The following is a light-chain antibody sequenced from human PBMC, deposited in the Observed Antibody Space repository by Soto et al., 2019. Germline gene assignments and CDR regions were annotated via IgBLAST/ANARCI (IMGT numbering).Light chain of an antibody. V-gene: IGLV1-44*01. CDR2: SNN. J-gene: IGLJ1*01. Sequence: SVLTQPPSASGTPGQTVTISCSGSSSNIGSNTVNWYQQLPGTAPKLLIYSNNQRPSGVPDRFSGSKSGTSASLAISGLQSEDEGDYYCAAWDDSLNGRYVFGTGTKLTVL. CDR1: SSNIGSNT. CDR3: AAWDDSLNGRYV.